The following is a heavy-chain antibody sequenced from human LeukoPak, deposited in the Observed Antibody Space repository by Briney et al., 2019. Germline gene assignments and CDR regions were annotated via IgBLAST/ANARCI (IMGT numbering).Heavy chain of an antibody. CDR1: GFTFSSYA. D-gene: IGHD2-15*01. J-gene: IGHJ4*02. V-gene: IGHV3-23*01. CDR3: AKNGGSQCYSHLDS. CDR2: TSGSGGST. Sequence: GGSLRLSCAASGFTFSSYAMSWVRQAPGKGLEWVSGTSGSGGSTYYAGSVKGRFTISRDNSKNTLYLQVNSLRVEDTAVYHCAKNGGSQCYSHLDSWGQGTLVTVSS.